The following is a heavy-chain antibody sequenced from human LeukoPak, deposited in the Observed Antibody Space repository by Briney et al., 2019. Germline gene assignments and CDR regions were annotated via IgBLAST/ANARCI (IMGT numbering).Heavy chain of an antibody. V-gene: IGHV1-2*02. J-gene: IGHJ4*02. CDR1: GYTFTGYC. CDR2: INPNSGGT. CDR3: ARVSGSYSPPDY. Sequence: ASVKVSCKASGYTFTGYCMHWVRQAPGQGLEWMGWINPNSGGTNYAQKFQGRVTMTRDTSISTAYMELSRLRSDDTAVYYCARVSGSYSPPDYWGQGTLVTVSS. D-gene: IGHD1-26*01.